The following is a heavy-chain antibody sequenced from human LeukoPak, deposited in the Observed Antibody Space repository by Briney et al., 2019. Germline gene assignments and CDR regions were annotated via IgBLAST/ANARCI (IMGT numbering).Heavy chain of an antibody. D-gene: IGHD3-22*01. CDR1: GGSIRSYY. Sequence: SETLSLTCTVSGGSIRSYYWSWIRQPPGKGLEWIGYIYYSGSTNYNPSLKSRVTISVDTSKNQFSLNLSSVTAADTAVYYCARIGDSSGYYFRFDYWGQGTLVTVSS. V-gene: IGHV4-59*01. J-gene: IGHJ4*02. CDR2: IYYSGST. CDR3: ARIGDSSGYYFRFDY.